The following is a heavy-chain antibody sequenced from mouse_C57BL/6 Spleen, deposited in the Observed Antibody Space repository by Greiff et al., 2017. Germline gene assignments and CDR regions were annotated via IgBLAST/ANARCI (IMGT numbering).Heavy chain of an antibody. CDR3: ATYYYGSRLDV. D-gene: IGHD1-1*01. V-gene: IGHV1-64*01. CDR2: IHPNSGST. J-gene: IGHJ1*03. CDR1: GYTFTSYW. Sequence: VQLQQSGAELVKPGASVKLSCKASGYTFTSYWMHWVKQRPGQGLEWIGMIHPNSGSTNYNEKFKSKATLTVDKSSSTAYMQLSSLTSEDSAVYYCATYYYGSRLDVGGTGTTVTVSS.